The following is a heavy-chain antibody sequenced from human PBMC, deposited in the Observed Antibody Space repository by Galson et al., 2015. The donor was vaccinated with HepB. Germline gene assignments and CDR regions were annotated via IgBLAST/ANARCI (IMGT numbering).Heavy chain of an antibody. V-gene: IGHV6-1*01. Sequence: CAISGDSVSSNSAAWNWIRQSPSRGLEWLGRTYYRSKWYNDYAVSVKSRITINPDTSKNQFSLQLNSVTPEDTAVYYCARDRLLSPLYSSGWYSNYYYYYYMDVWGKGTTVTVSS. D-gene: IGHD6-19*01. CDR1: GDSVSSNSAA. CDR3: ARDRLLSPLYSSGWYSNYYYYYYMDV. J-gene: IGHJ6*03. CDR2: TYYRSKWYN.